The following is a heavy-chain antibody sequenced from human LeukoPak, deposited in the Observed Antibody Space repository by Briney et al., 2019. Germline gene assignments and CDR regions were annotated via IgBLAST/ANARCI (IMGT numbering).Heavy chain of an antibody. V-gene: IGHV4-4*07. J-gene: IGHJ4*02. Sequence: PSETLSLTCTVSGGSISSYYWSWIRQPAGKGLEWIGRIYTSGSTNYNPSLKSRVTMSVDTSKNQFSLKLSSVTAADTAVYYCARDRAYYSDSSGYYLPTYYFDYWGQGTLVTVSS. CDR3: ARDRAYYSDSSGYYLPTYYFDY. D-gene: IGHD3-22*01. CDR1: GGSISSYY. CDR2: IYTSGST.